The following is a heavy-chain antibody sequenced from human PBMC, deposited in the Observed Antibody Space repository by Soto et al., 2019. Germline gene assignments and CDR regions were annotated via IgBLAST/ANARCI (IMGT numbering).Heavy chain of an antibody. Sequence: EVQLVESGGGLVQPGGSLRLSCAASGFTFSDYSVNWVRQAPGKGLEWVSYIISTGDTMYYADSVKGRFTISRDNAKNSVYLQMNSLRDEDTAAYYCARDRDYAFDYWGQGTLVTVSA. CDR1: GFTFSDYS. J-gene: IGHJ4*02. D-gene: IGHD4-17*01. V-gene: IGHV3-48*02. CDR3: ARDRDYAFDY. CDR2: IISTGDTM.